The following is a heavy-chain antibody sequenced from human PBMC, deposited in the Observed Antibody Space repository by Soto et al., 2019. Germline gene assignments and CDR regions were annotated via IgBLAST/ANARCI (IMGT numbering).Heavy chain of an antibody. CDR2: ISWNSGDI. J-gene: IGHJ4*02. D-gene: IGHD2-21*01. CDR1: GFSFENYA. V-gene: IGHV3-9*01. Sequence: EVQLVESGGGVVQPGGSLRLSCAASGFSFENYAMTWVRQAPGKGLEWVSGISWNSGDIAYTDSVKGRFTISRDNAKNSLHLQMNRLRPEDTALYYCAKFWDGGCYLSANSDKVGAGDFWSQGTLVTVTS. CDR3: AKFWDGGCYLSANSDKVGAGDF.